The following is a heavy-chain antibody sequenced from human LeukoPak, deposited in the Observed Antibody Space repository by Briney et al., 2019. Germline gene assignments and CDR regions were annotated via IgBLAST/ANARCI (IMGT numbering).Heavy chain of an antibody. CDR3: ARDKGYYDSSGYLYDAFDI. Sequence: SQTLSLTCTVSGGSISSGSYYWSWLRQPAGKGLEWIGRIYTSGSTNYNPSLKSRVTISVYTSKNQFSLKLSSVTAADTAVYYCARDKGYYDSSGYLYDAFDIWGQGTMVTVPS. J-gene: IGHJ3*02. CDR2: IYTSGST. CDR1: GGSISSGSYY. D-gene: IGHD3-22*01. V-gene: IGHV4-61*02.